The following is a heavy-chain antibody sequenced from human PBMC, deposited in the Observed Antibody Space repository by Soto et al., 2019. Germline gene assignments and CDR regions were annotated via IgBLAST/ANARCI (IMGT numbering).Heavy chain of an antibody. Sequence: AGSLTLSCAASGYIFTSYAMHWVRQAPGTGLEWVAVMSYDGSHKLYADSVKGRFTISRENSNNLVYLEVDSLRSENTVVYFCARVFNGPFSSSTYYGMDVWGQGTTVTVSS. CDR3: ARVFNGPFSSSTYYGMDV. J-gene: IGHJ6*02. CDR1: GYIFTSYA. CDR2: MSYDGSHK. V-gene: IGHV3-30-3*01. D-gene: IGHD2-2*01.